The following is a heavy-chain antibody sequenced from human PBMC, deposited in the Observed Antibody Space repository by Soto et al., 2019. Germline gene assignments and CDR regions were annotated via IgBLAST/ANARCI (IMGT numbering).Heavy chain of an antibody. CDR3: SNAGTDNVYDFLSGQLQRPPFYCSGMHV. CDR1: GFTFSSYA. V-gene: IGHV3-23*01. D-gene: IGHD3-3*01. Sequence: GESLKISCAASGFTFSSYAMSWVSQAPGKXLEWVSAISGSGGSTYCADSVKGRFTISRDNSKNTLYLQMNSLRAEDTAVYCWSNAGTDNVYDFLSGQLQRPPFYCSGMHVTGQGT. CDR2: ISGSGGST. J-gene: IGHJ6*01.